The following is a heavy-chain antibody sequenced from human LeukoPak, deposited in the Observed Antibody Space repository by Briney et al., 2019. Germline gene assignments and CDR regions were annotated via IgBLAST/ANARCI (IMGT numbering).Heavy chain of an antibody. CDR1: GGTFSSYA. CDR3: ARETHYDYVWGSYRSPTFDY. D-gene: IGHD3-16*02. Sequence: EASVKVSCKASGGTFSSYAISWVRQAPGQGLEWMGGIIPIFGTANYAQKFRGRVTITADESTSTAYMELSSLRSEDTAVYYCARETHYDYVWGSYRSPTFDYWGQGTLVTVSS. CDR2: IIPIFGTA. J-gene: IGHJ4*02. V-gene: IGHV1-69*13.